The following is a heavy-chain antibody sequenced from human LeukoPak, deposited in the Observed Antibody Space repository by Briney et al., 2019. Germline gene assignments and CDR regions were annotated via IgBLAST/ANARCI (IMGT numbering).Heavy chain of an antibody. V-gene: IGHV4-59*12. CDR1: GGSISSYY. D-gene: IGHD6-13*01. CDR3: ARDPVAAAGSGYYFDY. Sequence: PSETLSLTCTVSGGSISSYYWSWIRQPPGKGLEWIGYIYYSGSTNYNPSLKSRVTISVDTSKNQFSLKLSSVTAADTAVYYCARDPVAAAGSGYYFDYWGQGTLVTVSS. CDR2: IYYSGST. J-gene: IGHJ4*02.